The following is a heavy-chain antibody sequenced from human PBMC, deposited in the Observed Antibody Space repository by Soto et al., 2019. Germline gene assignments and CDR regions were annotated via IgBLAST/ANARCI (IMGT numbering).Heavy chain of an antibody. CDR1: GFTFDDYA. J-gene: IGHJ6*02. CDR2: ISWNSGSI. V-gene: IGHV3-9*01. D-gene: IGHD6-13*01. Sequence: PGGSLRLSCAASGFTFDDYAMHWVRQAPGKGLESVSGISWNSGSIGYADSVKGRFTISRDNAKNSLYLQMNSLRAEDTALYYCAKDAYSSSWSNYYGMDVWGQGTTVTVSS. CDR3: AKDAYSSSWSNYYGMDV.